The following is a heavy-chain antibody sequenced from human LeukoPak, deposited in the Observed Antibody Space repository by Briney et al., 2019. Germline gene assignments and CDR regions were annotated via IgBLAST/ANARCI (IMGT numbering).Heavy chain of an antibody. J-gene: IGHJ4*02. CDR1: GYTFTSYW. CDR3: ARTYYYDSSGYYPFYY. Sequence: GESLKISCKGSGYTFTSYWLGWVRQMPGKGLEWMGIIYPGDSDTRYNPAFQGQVTISADKSINTAYLQWSSLKASDTAMYYCARTYYYDSSGYYPFYYWGQGTLVTVSS. V-gene: IGHV5-51*01. D-gene: IGHD3-22*01. CDR2: IYPGDSDT.